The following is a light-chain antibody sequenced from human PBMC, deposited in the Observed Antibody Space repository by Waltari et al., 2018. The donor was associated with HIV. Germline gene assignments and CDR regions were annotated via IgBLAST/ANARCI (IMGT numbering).Light chain of an antibody. CDR2: RDN. CDR1: TSNVGSNF. V-gene: IGLV1-47*01. Sequence: QSVLTQPPSPSGTPGQRVTISCSGITSNVGSNFVSWYQHLPGTAPKLLIYRDNQRASGVPDRFSGSKSGASASLAISGLRSEDDGDYYCATWDGSLGGLYVFGAGTKVSVL. CDR3: ATWDGSLGGLYV. J-gene: IGLJ1*01.